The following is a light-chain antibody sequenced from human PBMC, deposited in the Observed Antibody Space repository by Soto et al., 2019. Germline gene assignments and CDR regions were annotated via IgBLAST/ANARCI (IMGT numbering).Light chain of an antibody. V-gene: IGKV3-15*01. CDR3: HQYGGWPPA. Sequence: EMVMTQSPVTLSLSPGERATLSCRASQSVGSNLTWYQQKPGQAPRLLIYGASNRSTGVPARFSGSGSGTEFSLTISSLQSEDFAIYHCHQYGGWPPAFGGGTKVEVK. J-gene: IGKJ4*01. CDR2: GAS. CDR1: QSVGSN.